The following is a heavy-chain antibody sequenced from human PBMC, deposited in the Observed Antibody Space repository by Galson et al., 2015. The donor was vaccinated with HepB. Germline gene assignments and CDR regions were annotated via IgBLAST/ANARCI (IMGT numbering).Heavy chain of an antibody. V-gene: IGHV4-59*08. Sequence: SETLSLTCTVSGGSISSYYWSWIRQPPGKGLEWIGYIYYSGSTNYNPSLKSRVTISVDTSKNQFSLKLSSVTAADTAVYYCARLHSQKLLWFGEYYGMDVWGQGTTVTVSS. J-gene: IGHJ6*02. CDR1: GGSISSYY. CDR2: IYYSGST. CDR3: ARLHSQKLLWFGEYYGMDV. D-gene: IGHD3-10*01.